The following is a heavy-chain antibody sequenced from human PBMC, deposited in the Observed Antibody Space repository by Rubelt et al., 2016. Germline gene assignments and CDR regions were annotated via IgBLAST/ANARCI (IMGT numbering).Heavy chain of an antibody. V-gene: IGHV3-7*03. Sequence: EVQLVESGGGLVQPGGSLRLSCAASGFTFSSYWMSWVRQAPGKGLGWVANIKQDGSEKYYVDSVKGRFTISRDNAKNSLYLQMNMLRAEDTALYYCAKDIATSSHYALDVWGQGTTVTVSS. D-gene: IGHD2-15*01. J-gene: IGHJ6*02. CDR2: IKQDGSEK. CDR1: GFTFSSYW. CDR3: AKDIATSSHYALDV.